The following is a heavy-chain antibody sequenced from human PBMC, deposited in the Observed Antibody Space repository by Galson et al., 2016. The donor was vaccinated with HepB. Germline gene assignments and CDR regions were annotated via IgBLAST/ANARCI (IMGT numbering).Heavy chain of an antibody. Sequence: ALVKPTQTLTLTCTFSGFSLSTSAVGVGWIRQPPGKALEWLALIYWNNDKRYSPSLKSRLTITKDTSKKQVFLIMTNMDPVDTATYHCVHAYHKYCSRTTCYTIFDYWGQGTLVTVSS. D-gene: IGHD2-2*02. J-gene: IGHJ4*02. V-gene: IGHV2-5*01. CDR2: IYWNNDK. CDR3: VHAYHKYCSRTTCYTIFDY. CDR1: GFSLSTSAVG.